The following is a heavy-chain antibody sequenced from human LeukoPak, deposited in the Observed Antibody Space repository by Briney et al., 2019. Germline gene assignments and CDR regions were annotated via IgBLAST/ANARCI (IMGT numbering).Heavy chain of an antibody. D-gene: IGHD3-22*01. CDR2: INHSGST. V-gene: IGHV4-34*01. J-gene: IGHJ4*02. Sequence: GSLRLSCAASGFTFSSYAMSWVRQPPGKGLEWIGEINHSGSTNYNPSLKSRVTISVDTSKNQFSLKLSSVTAADTAVYYCARRAYYDSSGYYSHFDYWGQGTLVTVSS. CDR3: ARRAYYDSSGYYSHFDY. CDR1: GFTFSSYA.